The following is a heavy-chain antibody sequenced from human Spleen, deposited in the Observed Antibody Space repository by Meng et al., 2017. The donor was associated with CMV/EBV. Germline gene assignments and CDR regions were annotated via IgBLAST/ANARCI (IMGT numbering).Heavy chain of an antibody. Sequence: KVSCKGSGYSFTSYWIGWVRQMPGKGLEWMGIIYPGDSDTRYSPSFQGQVTISADKSISTAYLQWSSLKASDTAMYYCARGYYGSGLTLNCMDVWSQGTTVTVSS. CDR1: GYSFTSYW. CDR3: ARGYYGSGLTLNCMDV. J-gene: IGHJ6*02. D-gene: IGHD3-10*01. V-gene: IGHV5-51*01. CDR2: IYPGDSDT.